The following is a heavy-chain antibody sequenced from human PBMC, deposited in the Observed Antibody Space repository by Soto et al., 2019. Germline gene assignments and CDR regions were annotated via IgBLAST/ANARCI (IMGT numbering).Heavy chain of an antibody. CDR3: AREVGEVDYSSSSDAFDI. J-gene: IGHJ3*02. Sequence: TLSLTCAVSGGSISSGDYSWSWIRQPPGKGLEWIGYIYHSGSTYYNPSLKSRVTMSRDTSKNQFFLNLDSVTAADTAVYYCAREVGEVDYSSSSDAFDIWGQGTMVTVSS. CDR1: GGSISSGDYS. V-gene: IGHV4-30-2*05. D-gene: IGHD6-6*01. CDR2: IYHSGST.